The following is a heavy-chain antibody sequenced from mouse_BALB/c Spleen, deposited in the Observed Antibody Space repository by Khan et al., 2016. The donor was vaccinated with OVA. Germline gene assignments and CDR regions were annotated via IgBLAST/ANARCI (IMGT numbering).Heavy chain of an antibody. CDR1: GYTFTNYD. J-gene: IGHJ4*01. V-gene: IGHV1-85*01. Sequence: QVQLQQSGTELVKPGASVKLSCKAYGYTFTNYDINWVRQRPEQGLEWIGWIFPGDDSTKYNEKFKDKATLTTDKSSSTAYMQLSRLTSEDSAVYCCARRRGAMDYWGQGTSGTVSS. CDR3: ARRRGAMDY. CDR2: IFPGDDST.